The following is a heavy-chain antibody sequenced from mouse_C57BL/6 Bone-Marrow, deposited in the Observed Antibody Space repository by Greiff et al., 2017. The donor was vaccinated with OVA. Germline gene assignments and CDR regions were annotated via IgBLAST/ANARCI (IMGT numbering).Heavy chain of an antibody. Sequence: VQLHQSGAELVRPGASVKLSCTASGFNIKDDYMHWVKQRPEQGLEWIGWIDPENGDTEYASKFQGKATITADTSSNTAYLQLSSLTSEDTAVYYCTKSFYYYGRSPFAYWGQGTLVTVS. CDR2: IDPENGDT. J-gene: IGHJ3*01. D-gene: IGHD1-1*01. CDR1: GFNIKDDY. V-gene: IGHV14-4*01. CDR3: TKSFYYYGRSPFAY.